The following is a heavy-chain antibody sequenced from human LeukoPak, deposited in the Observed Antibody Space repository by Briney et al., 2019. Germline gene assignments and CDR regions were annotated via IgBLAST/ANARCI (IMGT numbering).Heavy chain of an antibody. D-gene: IGHD3-10*01. V-gene: IGHV3-23*01. CDR3: AREATVVRGNTIDP. J-gene: IGHJ5*02. Sequence: GGSLRLSCAASGFSFTSYAMNWVRQAPGKGLEWVSAISGSGRSTYSADSVRGRFTTSRDNSKNILYLQMNSLRAEDTAVYYCAREATVVRGNTIDPWGQGTLVTVSS. CDR1: GFSFTSYA. CDR2: ISGSGRST.